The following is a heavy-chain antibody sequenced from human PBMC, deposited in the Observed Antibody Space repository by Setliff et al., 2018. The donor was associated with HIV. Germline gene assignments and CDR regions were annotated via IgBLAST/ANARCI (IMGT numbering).Heavy chain of an antibody. CDR3: ARRMAAGTFDH. CDR1: AGSVSSGGYY. Sequence: SETLSLTCTVSAGSVSSGGYYWSWIRQHPGMGLEWIAYIYHSGSTYYNPSLKSRVTISVDRSKNQISLKLSSVTAADTAMYYCARRMAAGTFDHWGQGTLVTVSS. J-gene: IGHJ4*02. D-gene: IGHD6-13*01. CDR2: IYHSGST. V-gene: IGHV4-31*03.